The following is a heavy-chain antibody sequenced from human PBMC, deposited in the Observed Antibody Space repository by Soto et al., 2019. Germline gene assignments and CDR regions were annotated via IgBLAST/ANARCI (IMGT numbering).Heavy chain of an antibody. CDR2: INHSGST. CDR1: GGSFSGYY. D-gene: IGHD5-12*01. J-gene: IGHJ4*02. V-gene: IGHV4-34*01. Sequence: QVQLQQWGAGLLKPSETLSLTCAVYGGSFSGYYWSWIRQPPGKGLEWIGEINHSGSTNYNPSLKSRVTISVDTSKNQFSLKLSSVTAADTAVYYCARVFDGGYEDYWGQGTLVTVSS. CDR3: ARVFDGGYEDY.